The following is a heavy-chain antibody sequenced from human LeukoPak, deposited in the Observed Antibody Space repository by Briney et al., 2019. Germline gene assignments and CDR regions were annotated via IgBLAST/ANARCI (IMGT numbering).Heavy chain of an antibody. J-gene: IGHJ4*02. Sequence: GSSVKVSCKASGGTFRSFAISWVRQAPGQGLAWMGGIIPIFRTANYAQKFQGRVTITADESTSTAYMELSSLRSEDTAVYYCARALRYYSDSSGYAFDYWGQGTLVTVSS. CDR2: IIPIFRTA. CDR3: ARALRYYSDSSGYAFDY. V-gene: IGHV1-69*01. CDR1: GGTFRSFA. D-gene: IGHD3-22*01.